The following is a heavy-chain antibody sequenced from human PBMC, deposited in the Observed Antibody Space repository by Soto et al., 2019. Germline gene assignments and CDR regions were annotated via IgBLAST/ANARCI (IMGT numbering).Heavy chain of an antibody. D-gene: IGHD5-18*01. CDR2: ISYDGSNK. CDR3: AKGLMAGYRYGPDY. CDR1: GFTFRSFG. V-gene: IGHV3-30*18. J-gene: IGHJ4*02. Sequence: LRLSCAASGFTFRSFGMHWVRQAPGKGLEWVAVISYDGSNKYYADSVKGRFTISRDNSKNTLYLQMNSLRDEDTAVYYCAKGLMAGYRYGPDYWGQGTLVTVSS.